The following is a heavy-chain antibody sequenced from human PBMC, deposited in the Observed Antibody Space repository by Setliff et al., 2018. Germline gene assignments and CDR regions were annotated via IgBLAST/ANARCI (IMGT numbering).Heavy chain of an antibody. J-gene: IGHJ4*02. CDR3: VRVYAYSYGFDS. Sequence: PGGSLRLSCAASGFTFYNSAMSWVRQAPGKGLEWISLIGHIQYADSVKGRFTISRDNAKNSLYLQMNSLRAEDTAVYYCVRVYAYSYGFDSWGQRTQVTVSS. CDR2: IGHI. CDR1: GFTFYNSA. V-gene: IGHV3-23*01. D-gene: IGHD5-18*01.